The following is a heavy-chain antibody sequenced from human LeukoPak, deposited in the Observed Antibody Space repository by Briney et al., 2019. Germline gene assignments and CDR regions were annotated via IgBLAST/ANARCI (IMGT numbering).Heavy chain of an antibody. V-gene: IGHV4-61*02. CDR2: IYTSGST. Sequence: SQTLSLTCTVSGGSISGGSYYWTWIRQPAGKGLEWIGRIYTSGSTNYNPSLKSRVTISVDTSKNHFSLKLSSVTAADTAVYYCARAGTYYDSRAMDYWGQGTLVTVSS. J-gene: IGHJ4*02. CDR3: ARAGTYYDSRAMDY. CDR1: GGSISGGSYY. D-gene: IGHD3-22*01.